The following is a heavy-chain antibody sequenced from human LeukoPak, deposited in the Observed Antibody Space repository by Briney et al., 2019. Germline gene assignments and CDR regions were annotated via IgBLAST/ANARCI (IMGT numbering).Heavy chain of an antibody. Sequence: SETLSLTCTVSSGSMSGHYWSWIRQSPGKGLQWIGYIYYSGKTYYNPSLQSRVTLSVDTSRSHFSLRLASVTAADTALYYCARLLNNYGSGDPDTFDMWGLGTMVTVSS. V-gene: IGHV4-59*11. J-gene: IGHJ3*02. CDR1: SGSMSGHY. CDR2: IYYSGKT. D-gene: IGHD2-15*01. CDR3: ARLLNNYGSGDPDTFDM.